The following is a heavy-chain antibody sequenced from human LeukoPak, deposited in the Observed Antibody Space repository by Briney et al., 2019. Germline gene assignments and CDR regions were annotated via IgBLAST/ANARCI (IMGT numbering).Heavy chain of an antibody. J-gene: IGHJ4*02. D-gene: IGHD6-6*01. V-gene: IGHV3-23*01. Sequence: GGSLRLSCAASGFTFSSYAMSWVRQAPGKGLEWVSAISGSGGTTYYADSVKGRFSISRDNFKNTLYLQMNSLRVEDTAVYYCAKDLVEYSSSSSVDYWGQGTLVTVSS. CDR2: ISGSGGTT. CDR3: AKDLVEYSSSSSVDY. CDR1: GFTFSSYA.